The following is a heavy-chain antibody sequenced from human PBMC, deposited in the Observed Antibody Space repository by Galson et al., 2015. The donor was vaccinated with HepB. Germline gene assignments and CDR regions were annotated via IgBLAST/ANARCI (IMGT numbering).Heavy chain of an antibody. CDR1: GGSFSGYY. J-gene: IGHJ3*02. Sequence: LSLTCAVYGGSFSGYYWSWIRQPPGKGLEWIGEINHSGSTNYNPSLKSRVTISVDTSKNQFSLKLSSVTAADTAVYYCARVRMATITYWSGMPPRGAFDIWGQGTMVTVSS. D-gene: IGHD5-24*01. CDR2: INHSGST. CDR3: ARVRMATITYWSGMPPRGAFDI. V-gene: IGHV4-34*01.